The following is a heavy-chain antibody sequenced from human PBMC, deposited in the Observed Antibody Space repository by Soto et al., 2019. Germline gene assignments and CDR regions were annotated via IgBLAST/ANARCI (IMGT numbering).Heavy chain of an antibody. V-gene: IGHV5-10-1*01. J-gene: IGHJ6*02. CDR3: ARVHYYYYGMDV. CDR1: GYSFTSYW. D-gene: IGHD3-10*01. CDR2: IDPSDSYT. Sequence: GESLKISCKGSGYSFTSYWISWVRQMPGKGLEWMGRIDPSDSYTNYSPSFQGHVTISADESISTAYLQWSSLKASDTAMYYCARVHYYYYGMDVWGQGTTVTVSS.